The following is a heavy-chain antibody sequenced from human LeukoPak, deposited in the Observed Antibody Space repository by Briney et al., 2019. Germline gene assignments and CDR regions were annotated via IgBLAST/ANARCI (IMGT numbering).Heavy chain of an antibody. CDR1: GGSISSSN. CDR2: ISGSGGST. J-gene: IGHJ4*02. V-gene: IGHV3-23*01. Sequence: ETLSLTCAVSGGSISSSNWWSWVRQAPGKGLEWVSAISGSGGSTYYADSVKGRFTISRDNSKNTLYLQMNSLKTEDTAVYYCTRRRYCSSTSCYTDYFDYWGQGALVTASS. D-gene: IGHD2-2*02. CDR3: TRRRYCSSTSCYTDYFDY.